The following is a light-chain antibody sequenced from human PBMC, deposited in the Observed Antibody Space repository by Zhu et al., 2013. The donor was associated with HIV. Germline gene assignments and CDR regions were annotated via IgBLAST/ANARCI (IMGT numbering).Light chain of an antibody. J-gene: IGKJ5*01. V-gene: IGKV3-11*01. CDR2: GAS. CDR3: QQRSNWPPIT. CDR1: QSVSSN. Sequence: EIVMTQSPATLSVSPGETATLYCRASQSVSSNLAWYQQKPGQAPRLLIYGASSRATGIPPRFSGSGSGPDFTLTISSLEPDDFAVYYCQQRSNWPPITFGQGTRLDIK.